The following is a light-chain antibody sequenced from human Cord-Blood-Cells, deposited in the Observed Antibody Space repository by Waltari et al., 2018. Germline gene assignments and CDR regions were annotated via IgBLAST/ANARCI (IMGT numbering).Light chain of an antibody. J-gene: IGLJ1*01. CDR3: CSYAGSSTYV. CDR1: SSDVGSFSL. V-gene: IGLV2-23*01. Sequence: QSALTQPASASGSPGQSITLSCTGTSSDVGSFSLVSWYQQHPSKAPNLMIYEGSKRPSGVSNLFSGSKSDNTASLTISGLQAEDESDYYCCSYAGSSTYVFGTGTKVTVL. CDR2: EGS.